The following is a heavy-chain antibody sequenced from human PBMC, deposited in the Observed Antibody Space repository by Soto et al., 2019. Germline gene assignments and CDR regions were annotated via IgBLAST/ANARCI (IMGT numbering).Heavy chain of an antibody. CDR3: AKDRWKFTRYFDS. Sequence: QVQLVESGGGVVQPGTSLRLSCAASGFTFSNYAMHWVRQAPGKGLEWVAVISKDGNDQFFADSVKGRFSVSRDNSKNTLYLQMNSLRPEDTAVYYCAKDRWKFTRYFDSWGQGTLVLVSS. CDR2: ISKDGNDQ. V-gene: IGHV3-30*18. J-gene: IGHJ4*02. CDR1: GFTFSNYA. D-gene: IGHD1-1*01.